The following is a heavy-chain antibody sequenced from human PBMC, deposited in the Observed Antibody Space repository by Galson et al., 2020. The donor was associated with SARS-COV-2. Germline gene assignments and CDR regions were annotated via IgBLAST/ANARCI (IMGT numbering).Heavy chain of an antibody. Sequence: ETSETLSLTCTVSGGSISSGRFYWSWICQHPGKCLEWIGYIYYSGSTYYNPSLKSRVTISVDTSKNQFSLKLSSVTAADTAVYYCARVRTTMIVVVITSDAFDIWGQGTMVTVAS. J-gene: IGHJ3*02. D-gene: IGHD3-22*01. CDR3: ARVRTTMIVVVITSDAFDI. CDR2: IYYSGST. CDR1: GGSISSGRFY. V-gene: IGHV4-31*03.